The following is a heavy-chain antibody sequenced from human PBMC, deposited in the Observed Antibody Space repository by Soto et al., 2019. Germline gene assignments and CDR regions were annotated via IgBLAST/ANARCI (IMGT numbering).Heavy chain of an antibody. CDR3: AKDLSSGYSGG. Sequence: PGGSLRLSCAASGFTFSSYGMHWVRQAPGKGLEWVAVISYDGSNKNYADSVKGRFTISRDNSKNTLYLQMNSLRAEDTAVYYCAKDLSSGYSGGWGQGTLVTVSS. D-gene: IGHD3-22*01. J-gene: IGHJ4*02. CDR2: ISYDGSNK. CDR1: GFTFSSYG. V-gene: IGHV3-30*18.